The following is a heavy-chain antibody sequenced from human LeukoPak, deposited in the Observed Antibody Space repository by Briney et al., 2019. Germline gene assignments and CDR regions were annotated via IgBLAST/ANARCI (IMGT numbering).Heavy chain of an antibody. D-gene: IGHD5/OR15-5a*01. Sequence: SETLSLTCTVSGGSISSSSYYWGWIRQPPGKGLEWIGSIYYSGSTYYNPSLKSRVTISVETSKNEFSLKLSSVTAADTAVYFCARAQVSSDAFDIWGQGTVVTVSS. J-gene: IGHJ3*02. CDR2: IYYSGST. CDR3: ARAQVSSDAFDI. CDR1: GGSISSSSYY. V-gene: IGHV4-39*07.